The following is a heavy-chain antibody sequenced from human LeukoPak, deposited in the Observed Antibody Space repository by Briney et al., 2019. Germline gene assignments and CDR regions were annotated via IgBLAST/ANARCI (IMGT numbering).Heavy chain of an antibody. CDR2: FSFNGEST. V-gene: IGHV3-23*01. Sequence: PGGSLRLSCAASGFTFSSYAMTWVRQAPGKGLEWVSSFSFNGESTYYADSAKGRFTISRDNSKNTLYLQMNSLRAEDTAVYYCAKGGYSNDRYYYYYMDVWGEGTTVTVSS. CDR3: AKGGYSNDRYYYYYMDV. J-gene: IGHJ6*03. CDR1: GFTFSSYA. D-gene: IGHD4-11*01.